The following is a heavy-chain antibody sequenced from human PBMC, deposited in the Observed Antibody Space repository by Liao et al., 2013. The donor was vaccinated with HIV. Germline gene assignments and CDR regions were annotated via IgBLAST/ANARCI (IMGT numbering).Heavy chain of an antibody. D-gene: IGHD3-10*01. J-gene: IGHJ4*02. V-gene: IGHV4-34*01. CDR1: GGSFSGYY. CDR3: ARFDRDQYYFDY. CDR2: INHSGST. Sequence: QVQLQQWGAGLLKPSETLSLTCAVYGGSFSGYYWSWIRQPPGKGLEWIGEINHSGSTNYNPSLKSRVTISVDTSKNQFSLKLSSVTAADTAVYYCARFDRDQYYFDYWGQGTLVTVSP.